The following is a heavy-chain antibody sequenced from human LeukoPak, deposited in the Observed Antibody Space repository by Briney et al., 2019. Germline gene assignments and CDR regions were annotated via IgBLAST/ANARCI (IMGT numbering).Heavy chain of an antibody. CDR1: RGSFSGYY. CDR2: INHSGST. Sequence: SETLSLTCAVYRGSFSGYYWGWIRQPPGKGLEWIGEINHSGSTNYNPSLKSRVTISVDTSKNQFSLKLSSVTAADTAVYYCARVRITIFGVALYYFDYWGQGTLVTVSS. J-gene: IGHJ4*02. D-gene: IGHD3-3*01. CDR3: ARVRITIFGVALYYFDY. V-gene: IGHV4-34*01.